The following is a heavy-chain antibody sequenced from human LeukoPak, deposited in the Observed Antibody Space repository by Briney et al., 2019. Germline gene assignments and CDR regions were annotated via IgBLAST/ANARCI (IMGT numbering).Heavy chain of an antibody. D-gene: IGHD3-9*01. CDR3: ARGGTYNDILSFDP. J-gene: IGHJ5*02. CDR2: IYYTVST. V-gene: IGHV4-59*01. CDR1: GGSISYYY. Sequence: SETLSLTCTVSGGSISYYYWTWIRQSPGKVMEWIGQIYYTVSTYYNPSLKRRVTISVDTSRNQFSLNLTSVTAADTAVYYCARGGTYNDILSFDPWGQGTLVTVSS.